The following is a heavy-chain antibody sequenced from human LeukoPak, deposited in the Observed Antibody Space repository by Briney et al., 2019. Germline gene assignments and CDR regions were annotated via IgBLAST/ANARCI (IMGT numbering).Heavy chain of an antibody. CDR3: ARESPRRDGYNYLDY. Sequence: SETLSLTCTVSGGPLSSYYWSWIRQAPGKGLEWIGYIYYSGSTNYNPSLKSRVTISVDTSKNQFSLKLSSVTAADTAVYYCARESPRRDGYNYLDYWGQGTLVTVSS. V-gene: IGHV4-59*01. J-gene: IGHJ4*02. CDR2: IYYSGST. D-gene: IGHD5-24*01. CDR1: GGPLSSYY.